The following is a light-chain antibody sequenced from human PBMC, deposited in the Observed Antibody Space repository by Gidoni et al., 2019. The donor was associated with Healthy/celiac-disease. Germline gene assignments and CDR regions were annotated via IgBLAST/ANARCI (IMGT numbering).Light chain of an antibody. CDR1: QSISSY. Sequence: DIQMTQSPSSLSASVGGRVTITCRASQSISSYLNWYQQKPGKAPKLLIYAASSLQSRVPSRFSGSGSGTDFTLTISSLQPEDFADYYCQQSYTTPWTFGQGTKVEIK. J-gene: IGKJ1*01. CDR3: QQSYTTPWT. V-gene: IGKV1-39*01. CDR2: AAS.